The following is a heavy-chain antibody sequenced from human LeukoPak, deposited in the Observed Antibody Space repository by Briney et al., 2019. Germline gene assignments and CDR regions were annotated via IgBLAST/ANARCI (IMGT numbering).Heavy chain of an antibody. CDR3: AKGQDQYYYYGMDV. CDR1: GFTFSSYA. J-gene: IGHJ6*02. Sequence: GGSLRLSCAASGFTFSSYAMSWVRQAPGKGLEWVSAISGSGGSTYYADSVKGRLTISRDNSKNTLYLQMNSLRAEDTAVYYCAKGQDQYYYYGMDVWGQGTTVTVSS. CDR2: ISGSGGST. V-gene: IGHV3-23*01.